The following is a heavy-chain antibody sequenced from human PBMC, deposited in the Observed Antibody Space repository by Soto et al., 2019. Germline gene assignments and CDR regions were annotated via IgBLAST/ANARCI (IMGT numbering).Heavy chain of an antibody. CDR1: GYNFFDYG. CDR2: VSPKSGNT. J-gene: IGHJ1*01. Sequence: QIQLVQSGAEVKKPGASVKVSCKASGYNFFDYGVSWVRQAPGQGLEWMGWVSPKSGNTDFARKVQGRVTMTADTSTNTAYLELRGLRSDDMAVYYCARGRTVSSIGPLLVWGQGTLVSVSS. V-gene: IGHV1-18*03. D-gene: IGHD1-1*01. CDR3: ARGRTVSSIGPLLV.